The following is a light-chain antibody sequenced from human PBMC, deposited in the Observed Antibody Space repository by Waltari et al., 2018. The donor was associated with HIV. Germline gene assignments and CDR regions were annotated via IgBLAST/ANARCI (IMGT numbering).Light chain of an antibody. CDR3: QQRSSWPIT. J-gene: IGKJ5*01. CDR2: DTT. Sequence: EIVLTQSPATLSLSPGERATLSCRASQSVRSYLAWYQQKPGQAPRLLIFDTTSRATGVPARFSGSGSATDFTLTISSLEPGDFGVYYCQQRSSWPITFGQGTRLEIK. CDR1: QSVRSY. V-gene: IGKV3-11*01.